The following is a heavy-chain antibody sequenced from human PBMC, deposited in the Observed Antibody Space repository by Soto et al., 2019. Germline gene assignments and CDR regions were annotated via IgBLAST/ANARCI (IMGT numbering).Heavy chain of an antibody. CDR1: GDSITRSNFY. D-gene: IGHD3-22*01. J-gene: IGHJ5*02. V-gene: IGHV4-39*02. Sequence: PSETLSLTCTVSGDSITRSNFYWGWIRQPPGKGLEWLGSIFYSGSTFYNPARKSRVTFSVDTSKNHFSLKLSSVTAAATAVYYCARHKTTMLTVVSAFDPWGQGTRVTVSS. CDR2: IFYSGST. CDR3: ARHKTTMLTVVSAFDP.